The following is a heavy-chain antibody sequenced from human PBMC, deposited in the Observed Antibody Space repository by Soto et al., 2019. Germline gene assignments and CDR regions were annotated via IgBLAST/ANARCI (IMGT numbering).Heavy chain of an antibody. CDR2: ISVHSGST. D-gene: IGHD2-15*01. J-gene: IGHJ4*02. Sequence: QVQLVQSGAEVKKPGASVKVSCKASGYTFINYGISWVRQAPGQGLEWMGWISVHSGSTISAQILQDRVTLTTDTSTSTAYMELRSLISDDTAVYYCARGGWLADSADPDYWGQGTLVTVSS. CDR1: GYTFINYG. V-gene: IGHV1-18*01. CDR3: ARGGWLADSADPDY.